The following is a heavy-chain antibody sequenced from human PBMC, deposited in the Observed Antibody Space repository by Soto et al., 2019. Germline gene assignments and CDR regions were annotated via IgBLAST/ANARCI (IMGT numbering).Heavy chain of an antibody. CDR3: ARGWGRVTMIVVPSSALGAFDI. J-gene: IGHJ3*02. CDR1: GYTFTGYY. D-gene: IGHD3-22*01. CDR2: INPNIGGT. V-gene: IGHV1-2*02. Sequence: ASVKVSCKASGYTFTGYYIHWVRQAPGQGPEWMGWINPNIGGTNYAQKFKGRVTLTRDTSLSTAYMELSSLRSEDTAVYYCARGWGRVTMIVVPSSALGAFDIWGQGTMVTVSS.